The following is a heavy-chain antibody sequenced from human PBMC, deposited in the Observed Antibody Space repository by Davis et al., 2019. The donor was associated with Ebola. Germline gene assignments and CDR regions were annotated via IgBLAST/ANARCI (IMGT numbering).Heavy chain of an antibody. CDR3: ARGLKSMVRGVISPPRRYYYYMDV. J-gene: IGHJ6*03. V-gene: IGHV1-8*03. CDR1: GYTFTGYY. D-gene: IGHD3-10*01. CDR2: INPNSGNT. Sequence: ASVKVSCKASGYTFTGYYMHWVRQAPGQGLEWMRWINPNSGNTGYAQKFQGRVTITRNTSISTAYMELSSLRSEDTAVYYCARGLKSMVRGVISPPRRYYYYMDVWGKGTTVTVSS.